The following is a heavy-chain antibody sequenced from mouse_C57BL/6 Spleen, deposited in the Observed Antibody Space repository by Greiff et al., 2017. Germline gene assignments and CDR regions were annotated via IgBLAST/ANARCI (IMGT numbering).Heavy chain of an antibody. Sequence: QVQLQQPGAELVRPGSSVKLSCKASGYTFTSYWMHWVKQRPIQGLEWIGNIDPSDSETHYNQKFKDKATLTVDKSSSTAYMQLSSLTSEDSAVYYCTRCDYSGRYFDVWGTGTTVTVSS. CDR3: TRCDYSGRYFDV. J-gene: IGHJ1*03. V-gene: IGHV1-52*01. CDR2: IDPSDSET. D-gene: IGHD1-1*01. CDR1: GYTFTSYW.